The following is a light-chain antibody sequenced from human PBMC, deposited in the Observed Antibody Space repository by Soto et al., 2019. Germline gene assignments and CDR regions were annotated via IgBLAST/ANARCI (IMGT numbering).Light chain of an antibody. CDR3: QQLNSFPRIT. CDR1: QGISTN. V-gene: IGKV1-9*01. J-gene: IGKJ5*01. Sequence: DIQLTQSPSFLSASVGDRVTITCRASQGISTNLAWYQQKPGKAPKLLIYAASTLQRGVPSRFSGSGSGTEFTLTISSLQPEDFATYYCQQLNSFPRITFGQGTRLEI. CDR2: AAS.